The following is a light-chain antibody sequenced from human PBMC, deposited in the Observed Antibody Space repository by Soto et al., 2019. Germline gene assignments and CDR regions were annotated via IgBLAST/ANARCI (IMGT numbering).Light chain of an antibody. CDR3: QQYHDWPTT. J-gene: IGKJ3*01. Sequence: EVVMTQSPAILSVSPGERATLSCRASESVSSNLAWYQQQPGKAPRLLIAGASTRATGIPVRFSGSGSGTDLTLTISSLQSEDFVFYYCQQYHDWPTTFGPGTKVDIK. CDR2: GAS. V-gene: IGKV3-15*01. CDR1: ESVSSN.